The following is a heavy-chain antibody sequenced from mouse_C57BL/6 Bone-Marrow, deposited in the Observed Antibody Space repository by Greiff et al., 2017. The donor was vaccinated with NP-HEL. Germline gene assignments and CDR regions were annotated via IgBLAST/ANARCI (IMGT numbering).Heavy chain of an antibody. CDR1: GYTFTSYW. V-gene: IGHV1-72*01. Sequence: QVQLKESGADLVKPGASVKLSCKASGYTFTSYWMHWVKQRPGRGLEWIGRIDPNSGGTKFNEKFKTKATLTVDKPSSTAYMQLSSLTSEDSAVYYWARYYYGSRGWYFDVWGTGTTVTVSS. CDR2: IDPNSGGT. CDR3: ARYYYGSRGWYFDV. D-gene: IGHD1-1*01. J-gene: IGHJ1*03.